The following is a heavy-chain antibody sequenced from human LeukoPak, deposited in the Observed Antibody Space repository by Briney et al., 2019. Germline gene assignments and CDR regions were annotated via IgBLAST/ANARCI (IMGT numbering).Heavy chain of an antibody. Sequence: PGGSLRLSCAASGFTFSSYYKSWVRQAPGKGLEWVSSISSSTSYMFYADSVRGRFTISRDNAKNSLYLQMNSLRAEDTAVYYCARDRGSGWHTFDYWGQGTLVTVSS. CDR3: ARDRGSGWHTFDY. V-gene: IGHV3-21*01. CDR2: ISSSTSYM. J-gene: IGHJ4*02. CDR1: GFTFSSYY. D-gene: IGHD6-19*01.